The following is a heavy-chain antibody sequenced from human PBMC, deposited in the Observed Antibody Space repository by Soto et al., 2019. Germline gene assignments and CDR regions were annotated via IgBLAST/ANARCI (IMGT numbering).Heavy chain of an antibody. CDR2: ISSSSSTI. CDR1: GFTFSSYS. CDR3: ARDGIRVVVPAAMSYYMDV. J-gene: IGHJ6*03. D-gene: IGHD2-2*01. V-gene: IGHV3-48*01. Sequence: LRLSCAASGFTFSSYSMNWVRQAPGKGLEWVSYISSSSSTIYYADSVKGRFTISRDNAKNSLYLQMNSLRAEDTAVYYCARDGIRVVVPAAMSYYMDVWGKGTTVTVSS.